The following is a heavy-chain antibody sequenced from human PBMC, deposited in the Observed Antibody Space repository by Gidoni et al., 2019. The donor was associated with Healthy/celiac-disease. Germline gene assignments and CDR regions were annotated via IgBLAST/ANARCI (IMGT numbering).Heavy chain of an antibody. Sequence: EVQLVESGGGVVRPGGSLRRSCAAAGFTFDDYGMSWVRQAPGKGLEGGSGINWNGGSTGYADSVKGRFTISRDNAKNSLYLQMNSLRAEDTALYHCARDHRYFDWLGWFDPWGQGTLVTVSS. D-gene: IGHD3-9*01. CDR3: ARDHRYFDWLGWFDP. CDR1: GFTFDDYG. CDR2: INWNGGST. V-gene: IGHV3-20*01. J-gene: IGHJ5*02.